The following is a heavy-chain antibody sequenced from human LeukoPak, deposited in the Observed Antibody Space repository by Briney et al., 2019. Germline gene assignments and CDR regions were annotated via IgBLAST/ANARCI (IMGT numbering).Heavy chain of an antibody. V-gene: IGHV1-69*13. CDR3: ASRGYSYGYSFDY. Sequence: ASVKVSCKASGGTFSSYAISWVRQAPGQGLEWMGGIIPIFGTANCAQKFQGRVTITADESTSTAYMELSSLRSEDTAVYYCASRGYSYGYSFDYWGQGTLVTVSS. CDR2: IIPIFGTA. J-gene: IGHJ4*02. CDR1: GGTFSSYA. D-gene: IGHD5-18*01.